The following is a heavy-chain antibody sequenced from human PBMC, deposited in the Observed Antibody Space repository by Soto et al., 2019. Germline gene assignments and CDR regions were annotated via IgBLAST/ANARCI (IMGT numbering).Heavy chain of an antibody. CDR1: GFTFSNAW. Sequence: EVQLVESGGGLVKPGGSLRLSCAASGFTFSNAWMSWVRQAPGKGLEWVGRVKSETDGGTIDYAAPVKGRFTISRDDSKNTLYLQMNSLKTEDTAVYYCTSGWPDYWGQGTLVTVSS. CDR2: VKSETDGGTI. D-gene: IGHD6-19*01. J-gene: IGHJ4*02. V-gene: IGHV3-15*01. CDR3: TSGWPDY.